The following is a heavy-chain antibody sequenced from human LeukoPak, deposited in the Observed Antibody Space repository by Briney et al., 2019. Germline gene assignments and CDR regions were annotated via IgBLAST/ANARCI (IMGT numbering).Heavy chain of an antibody. CDR1: GFTFSSYG. Sequence: PGGSLRLSCAASGFTFSSYGMHWVRQAPGKGLEWVAVIWYDGSNKYYADSVKGRFTISRDNSKNTLYLQMNSLRAEDTAVYYCARDFTDADPTYYFDYWGQGTLVTVSS. V-gene: IGHV3-33*01. J-gene: IGHJ4*02. D-gene: IGHD2-2*01. CDR3: ARDFTDADPTYYFDY. CDR2: IWYDGSNK.